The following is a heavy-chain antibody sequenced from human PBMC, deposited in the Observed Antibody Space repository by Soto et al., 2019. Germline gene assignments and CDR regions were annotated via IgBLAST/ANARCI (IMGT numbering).Heavy chain of an antibody. CDR2: LYDVDGS. V-gene: IGHV3-53*01. D-gene: IGHD1-1*01. J-gene: IGHJ3*01. CDR1: GLTISGKKY. Sequence: ESGGGLIQPGESLRLSCAAFGLTISGKKYVAWVRQAPGKGLEWVSALYDVDGSFYADSVTGRFTTSSDSSKTTVYLQMNDLRPDDTAVYYCATWHEREHAFDVWGQGTTVTISS. CDR3: ATWHEREHAFDV.